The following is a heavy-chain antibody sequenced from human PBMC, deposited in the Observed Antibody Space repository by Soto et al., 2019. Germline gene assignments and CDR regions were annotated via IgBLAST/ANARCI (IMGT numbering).Heavy chain of an antibody. D-gene: IGHD3-10*01. J-gene: IGHJ5*02. CDR3: ARLGPYGSESYSFRYNRFDP. V-gene: IGHV3-53*01. CDR1: GFSASSSH. CDR2: IYSGGSS. Sequence: GSLRLSCAASGFSASSSHMTWVRQAPGKGLEWVSVIYSGGSSYYAVSVQGRFTISRDNSKNTVYLQMNSLRGEDTAMYYCARLGPYGSESYSFRYNRFDPWGQGTQVTVSS.